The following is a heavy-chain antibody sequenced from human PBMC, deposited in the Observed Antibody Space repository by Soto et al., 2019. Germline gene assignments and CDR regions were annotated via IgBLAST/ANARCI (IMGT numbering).Heavy chain of an antibody. CDR2: IIPILGIA. J-gene: IGHJ4*02. V-gene: IGHV1-69*04. CDR1: GGTFSSYT. CDR3: ARDRIQLWLHNMFIDY. D-gene: IGHD5-18*01. Sequence: SVKVSCKASGGTFSSYTISWVRQAPGQGLEWMGRIIPILGIASYAQKFQGRVTMTRDTSTSTVYMELSSLRSEDTAVYYCARDRIQLWLHNMFIDYWGQGTLVTVSS.